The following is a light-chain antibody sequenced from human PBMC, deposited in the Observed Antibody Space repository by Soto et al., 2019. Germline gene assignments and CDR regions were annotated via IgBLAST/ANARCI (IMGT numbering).Light chain of an antibody. J-gene: IGKJ1*01. Sequence: EIVLTQSPATLSLSPGERATLSCRASQSVSRHLAWYQQKPGQAPRLLIYDASNRATGIPARFSGSGSGTDFTLTISRLGPEDFAVYYCQQYLITPWTFGQGTKVDIK. CDR1: QSVSRH. CDR2: DAS. CDR3: QQYLITPWT. V-gene: IGKV3-11*01.